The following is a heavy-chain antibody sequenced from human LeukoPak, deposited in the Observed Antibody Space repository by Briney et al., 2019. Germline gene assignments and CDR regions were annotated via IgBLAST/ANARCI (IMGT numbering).Heavy chain of an antibody. Sequence: SETLSLTCTVSGGSISSYYWSWIRQPPGKGLEWIGYIYYSGSTNYNPSLKSRVTMSVDTSKNQFSLKLSSVTAADTAVYYCARGTYYYDSSGYSRGDDAFDIWGQGTMVTVSS. D-gene: IGHD3-22*01. CDR1: GGSISSYY. V-gene: IGHV4-59*12. CDR3: ARGTYYYDSSGYSRGDDAFDI. CDR2: IYYSGST. J-gene: IGHJ3*02.